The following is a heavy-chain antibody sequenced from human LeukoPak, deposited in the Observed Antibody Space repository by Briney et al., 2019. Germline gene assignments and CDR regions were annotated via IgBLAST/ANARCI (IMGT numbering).Heavy chain of an antibody. J-gene: IGHJ4*02. Sequence: SETLSLTCTVSGGSISSYYWSWIRQPPGKGLEWIGYIHYSGSTNYNPSLKSRVTISVDTSRNQFSLKLNSVTAADTAVYYCAASPRYTGNYYLMNWGQGTLVTVSS. CDR3: AASPRYTGNYYLMN. CDR2: IHYSGST. D-gene: IGHD1-26*01. CDR1: GGSISSYY. V-gene: IGHV4-59*01.